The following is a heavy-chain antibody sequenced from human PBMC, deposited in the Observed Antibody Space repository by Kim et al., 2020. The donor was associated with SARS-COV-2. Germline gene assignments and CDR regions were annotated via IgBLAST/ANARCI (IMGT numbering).Heavy chain of an antibody. CDR3: ARYYYGSGRNWFDP. CDR1: GGSISSSIYY. D-gene: IGHD3-10*01. CDR2: MYHSGST. J-gene: IGHJ5*02. Sequence: SETLSLTCTVSGGSISSSIYYWGWIRQPPGKGLEWIGNMYHSGSTYYNPSLKSRVTISVDTSKNQFSLKLTSVTAADTAVYYCARYYYGSGRNWFDPWG. V-gene: IGHV4-39*01.